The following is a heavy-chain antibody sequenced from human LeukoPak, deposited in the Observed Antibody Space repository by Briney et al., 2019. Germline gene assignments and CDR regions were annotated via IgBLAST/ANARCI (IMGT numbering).Heavy chain of an antibody. J-gene: IGHJ3*02. V-gene: IGHV4-34*01. CDR3: AAYYYDSSGPDAFDI. CDR1: GGSFSGYY. CDR2: INHSGST. Sequence: SETLSLTCAVYGGSFSGYYWCWIRQPPGKGLEWIGEINHSGSTNYNPSLKSRVTISVDTSKNQFSLKLSSVTAADTAVYYCAAYYYDSSGPDAFDIWGQGTMVTVSS. D-gene: IGHD3-22*01.